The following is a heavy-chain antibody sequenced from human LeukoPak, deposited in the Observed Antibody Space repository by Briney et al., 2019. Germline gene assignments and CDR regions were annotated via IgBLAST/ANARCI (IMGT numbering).Heavy chain of an antibody. CDR3: AKGTWFGDYPVPFES. V-gene: IGHV3-23*01. J-gene: IGHJ4*02. CDR1: GFTFSSYA. D-gene: IGHD3-10*01. CDR2: ISGSGDST. Sequence: PGGSLRLSCAASGFTFSSYAMGWVRQAPGKGLEWVSAISGSGDSTYYADSVKGRFTISRDNSKNTLFLQMNRLRAEDAAVYYCAKGTWFGDYPVPFESWGQGTLVAVSS.